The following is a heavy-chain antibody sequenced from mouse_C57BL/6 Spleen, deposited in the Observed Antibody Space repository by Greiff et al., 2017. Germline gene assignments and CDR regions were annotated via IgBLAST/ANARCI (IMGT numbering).Heavy chain of an antibody. D-gene: IGHD1-2*01. CDR2: IYPGDGDT. Sequence: QVQLQQSGPELVKPGASVKISCKASGYAFSSSWMNWVKQRPGKGLEWIGRIYPGDGDTSYNGKFKGKATLTADKSSSTAYMQLSSLTSEDSAVYFCARGYNYAMDYWGQGTSVTVSS. CDR1: GYAFSSSW. V-gene: IGHV1-82*01. CDR3: ARGYNYAMDY. J-gene: IGHJ4*01.